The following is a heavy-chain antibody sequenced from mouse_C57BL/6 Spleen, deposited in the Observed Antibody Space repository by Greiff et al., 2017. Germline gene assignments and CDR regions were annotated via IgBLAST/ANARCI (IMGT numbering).Heavy chain of an antibody. CDR2: IDPSDSYT. D-gene: IGHD2-3*01. CDR1: GYTFTSYW. CDR3: ARSGLLRSFDY. Sequence: QVQLQQPGAELVMPGASVKLSCTASGYTFTSYWMHWVKQRPGQGLEWIGEIDPSDSYTNYNQKFKGKSTLSVDKSSSTAYMQLSSLTSEDSAVYYCARSGLLRSFDYWGQGTTLTVSS. J-gene: IGHJ2*01. V-gene: IGHV1-69*01.